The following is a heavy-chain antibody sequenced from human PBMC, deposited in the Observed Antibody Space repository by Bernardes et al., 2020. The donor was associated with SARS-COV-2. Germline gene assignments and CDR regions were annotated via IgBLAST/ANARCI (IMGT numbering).Heavy chain of an antibody. V-gene: IGHV1-8*01. CDR2: MHPNRGNT. D-gene: IGHD3-9*01. Sequence: SVKVCCKASGYTFTSYDINWVRQATGQGLEWMGWMHPNRGNTAHAPQFQGRVTMTRNTSISTAYMELSSLRSEDTAVYYCARGLPLRYFDGLSRTRYDYDGMDVWGQGTTVTVSS. CDR1: GYTFTSYD. CDR3: ARGLPLRYFDGLSRTRYDYDGMDV. J-gene: IGHJ6*02.